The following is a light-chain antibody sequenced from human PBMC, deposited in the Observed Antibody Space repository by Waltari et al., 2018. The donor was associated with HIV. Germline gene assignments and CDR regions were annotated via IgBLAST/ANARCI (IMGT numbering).Light chain of an antibody. J-gene: IGKJ1*01. Sequence: EIVLTQSQATLSLSPGERATLSCRASQSVSDYLAWYHQKRGQAPRLLIFGASTRATAIPARFSATGSGTECTLTISSLQSEDFAVYCCQQYNGLPPWTFGQGTNVEIK. CDR3: QQYNGLPPWT. V-gene: IGKV3-15*01. CDR2: GAS. CDR1: QSVSDY.